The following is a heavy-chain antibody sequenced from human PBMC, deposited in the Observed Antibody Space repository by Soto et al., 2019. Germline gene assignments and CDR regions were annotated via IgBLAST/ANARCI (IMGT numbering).Heavy chain of an antibody. CDR3: TRDRAGRASGYSLRPPYYYYVMDV. V-gene: IGHV4-59*01. CDR1: GGSISSYC. CDR2: IYYNGST. J-gene: IGHJ6*02. Sequence: QVQLQESAPGLVKPSETLSLTCTVSGGSISSYCWSWIRQPPGKGMEWIGYIYYNGSTNYNPSLKSRVNISVDTSKNQFSLKLRSVTAADTAVYYCTRDRAGRASGYSLRPPYYYYVMDVWGQGTRVTGSS. D-gene: IGHD5-12*01.